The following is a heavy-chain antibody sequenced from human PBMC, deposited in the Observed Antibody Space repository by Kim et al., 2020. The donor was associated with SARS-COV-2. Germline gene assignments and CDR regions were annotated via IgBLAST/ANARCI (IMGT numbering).Heavy chain of an antibody. J-gene: IGHJ4*02. V-gene: IGHV1-3*01. Sequence: ASVKVSCKASGYTFTSYAMHWVRQAPGQRLEWMGWINAGNGNTKYSQKFQGRVTITRDTSASTAYMELSSLRSEDTAVYYCARVYILTGYYDYWGQGTLVTVSS. CDR2: INAGNGNT. CDR1: GYTFTSYA. CDR3: ARVYILTGYYDY. D-gene: IGHD3-9*01.